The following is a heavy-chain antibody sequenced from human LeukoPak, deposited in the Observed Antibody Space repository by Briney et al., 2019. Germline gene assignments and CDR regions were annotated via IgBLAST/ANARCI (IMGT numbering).Heavy chain of an antibody. CDR2: IKQDGSEK. J-gene: IGHJ4*02. CDR1: GFTLSSYW. D-gene: IGHD6-13*01. Sequence: PGGSLRLSCAASGFTLSSYWMSWVRQAPGKGLEWVANIKQDGSEKYYVDSVKGRSTISRDNAKNSLYLQMNSLRAEDTAVYYCARLLAAGISYYFDYWGQGTLVTVSS. V-gene: IGHV3-7*03. CDR3: ARLLAAGISYYFDY.